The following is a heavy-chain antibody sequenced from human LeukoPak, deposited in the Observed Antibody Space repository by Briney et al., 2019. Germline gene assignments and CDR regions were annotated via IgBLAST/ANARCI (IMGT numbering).Heavy chain of an antibody. CDR2: IVVGSGNT. CDR3: AADGTIYLPAAIH. CDR1: GFTFTSSA. J-gene: IGHJ4*02. Sequence: GTSVKVSCKASGFTFTSSAVQWVRQARGQRLEWIGWIVVGSGNTNYAQKFQERVTITRDMSTSTAYMELGSLRSEDTAVYYCAADGTIYLPAAIHWGQGTLVTVSS. V-gene: IGHV1-58*01. D-gene: IGHD2-2*01.